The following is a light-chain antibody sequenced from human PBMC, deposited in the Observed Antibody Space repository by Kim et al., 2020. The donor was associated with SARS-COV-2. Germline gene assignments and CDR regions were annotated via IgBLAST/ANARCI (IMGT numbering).Light chain of an antibody. CDR1: SSNIGSNT. CDR3: AAWDDSLNGVV. J-gene: IGLJ2*01. Sequence: ELTQPPLASGTPGQRVTISCSGSSSNIGSNTVNWYQQLPGTAPKLLIYSNNQRPSRVPDRFSASQSGSSASLAISGLQSEDEADYYCAAWDDSLNGVVFGGGTQRTVL. CDR2: SNN. V-gene: IGLV1-44*01.